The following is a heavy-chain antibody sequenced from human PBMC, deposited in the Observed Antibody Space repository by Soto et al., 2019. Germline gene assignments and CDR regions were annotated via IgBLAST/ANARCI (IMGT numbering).Heavy chain of an antibody. D-gene: IGHD6-19*01. Sequence: LGESLKISCKGSGYSFTSYWISWVRQMPGKGLEWMGRIDPSDSYTNYSPSFQGHVTISADKSISTAYLQWSSLKASDTAMYYCARHSWGGWHRDDAFDIWGQGTMVTVSS. V-gene: IGHV5-10-1*01. CDR1: GYSFTSYW. J-gene: IGHJ3*02. CDR2: IDPSDSYT. CDR3: ARHSWGGWHRDDAFDI.